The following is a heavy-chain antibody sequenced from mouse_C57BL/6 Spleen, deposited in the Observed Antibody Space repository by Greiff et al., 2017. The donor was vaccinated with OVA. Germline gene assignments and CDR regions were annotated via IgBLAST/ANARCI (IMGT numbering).Heavy chain of an antibody. Sequence: QVQLQQPGAELVRPGSSVKLSCKASGYTFTSYWLDWVKQRPGQGLEWIGNIYPSDSETHYNQKFKDKATLTVDKSSSTAYMQLSSLTSEDSAVYYCARHYDYDGGADYWGQGTTLTVSS. CDR1: GYTFTSYW. D-gene: IGHD2-4*01. CDR2: IYPSDSET. CDR3: ARHYDYDGGADY. J-gene: IGHJ2*01. V-gene: IGHV1-61*01.